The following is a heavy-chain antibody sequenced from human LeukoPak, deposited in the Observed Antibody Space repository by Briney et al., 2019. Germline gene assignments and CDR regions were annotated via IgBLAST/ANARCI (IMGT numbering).Heavy chain of an antibody. CDR2: INAGNGNT. Sequence: GASVKVSCKASGYTFPSYFMHWVRQAPGQRLEWMGWINAGNGNTKYSQKFQGRVTITRDTSASTAYMELSSLRSEDTAVYYCARDGDSVDYYYYGMDVWGQGTTVTVSS. J-gene: IGHJ6*02. D-gene: IGHD4-17*01. CDR1: GYTFPSYF. V-gene: IGHV1-3*01. CDR3: ARDGDSVDYYYYGMDV.